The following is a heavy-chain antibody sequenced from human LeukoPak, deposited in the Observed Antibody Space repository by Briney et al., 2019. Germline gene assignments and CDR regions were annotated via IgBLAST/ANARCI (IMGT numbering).Heavy chain of an antibody. Sequence: GGSLRLSCAASGFTFSSYWMSWVRQAPGKGLEWVANINQDGSDKYYVDSVKGRFTISRDNAKNSLYLQMNSLRATDTAVYYCATVRVHTNFDYWGQGTLVTVSS. CDR1: GFTFSSYW. CDR3: ATVRVHTNFDY. D-gene: IGHD1-1*01. CDR2: INQDGSDK. J-gene: IGHJ4*02. V-gene: IGHV3-7*05.